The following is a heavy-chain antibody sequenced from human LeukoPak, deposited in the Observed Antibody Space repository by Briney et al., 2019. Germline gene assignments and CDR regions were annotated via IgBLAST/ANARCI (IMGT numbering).Heavy chain of an antibody. CDR1: GASITDYY. D-gene: IGHD6-19*01. Sequence: SETLSLTCTVSGASITDYYWSWIRQPPGRGLEWIGYMYYSGSTNYNPSPKSRVTISVDTSKNQFSLKLSSVTAADTAVYYCARVYGYSGWYSAEEVWAFDIWGQGTMVTVSS. CDR2: MYYSGST. V-gene: IGHV4-59*01. J-gene: IGHJ3*02. CDR3: ARVYGYSGWYSAEEVWAFDI.